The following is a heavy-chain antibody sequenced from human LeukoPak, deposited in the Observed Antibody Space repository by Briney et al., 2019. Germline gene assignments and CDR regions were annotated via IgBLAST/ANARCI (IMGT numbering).Heavy chain of an antibody. V-gene: IGHV3-21*01. CDR1: GFIYSSYS. Sequence: NPGRSLRLFCAASGFIYSSYSMNWVPQARGKGLEEGTSISSSRRYTYNADTVKGRFTISRDNPKHSLYLQMNSLRAEDTAVYYCARHQHYDFWSGYSYYWGQGTLVTVSS. CDR2: ISSSRRYT. CDR3: ARHQHYDFWSGYSYY. J-gene: IGHJ4*02. D-gene: IGHD3-3*01.